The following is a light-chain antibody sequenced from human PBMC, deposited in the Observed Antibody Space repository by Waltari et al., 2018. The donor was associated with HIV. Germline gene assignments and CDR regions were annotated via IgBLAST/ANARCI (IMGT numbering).Light chain of an antibody. CDR3: QQYRRSPLT. Sequence: EIVLTQSPGPLALSLGKRATLSCRASQSVSSTYLAWYQQKPGQPPRLLIYGASTRATGIPDRFSGSGSGTDFTLTISRVEPEDSAVYYCQQYRRSPLTFGGGTKVEIK. CDR1: QSVSSTY. V-gene: IGKV3-20*01. J-gene: IGKJ4*01. CDR2: GAS.